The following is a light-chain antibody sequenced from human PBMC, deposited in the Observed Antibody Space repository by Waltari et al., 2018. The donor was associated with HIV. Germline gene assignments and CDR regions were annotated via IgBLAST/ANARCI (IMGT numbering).Light chain of an antibody. V-gene: IGLV2-14*01. CDR1: SSDIGGYKY. CDR3: SSFTGTTARV. CDR2: EVS. Sequence: QSALTQPASVSGSPGQSITISCTGTSSDIGGYKYVSWFQQHPDKAHKLIIYEVSNRPPEISNRVSGSKSGNTASLTISELQAEDEADYYCSSFTGTTARVFGGGTKLTGL. J-gene: IGLJ3*02.